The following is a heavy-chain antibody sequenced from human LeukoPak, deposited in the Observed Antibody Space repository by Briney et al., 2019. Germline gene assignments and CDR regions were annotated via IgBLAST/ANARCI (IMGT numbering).Heavy chain of an antibody. CDR2: IKEDGSEK. J-gene: IGHJ4*02. CDR3: ARVADSRGYYFPKDY. V-gene: IGHV3-7*01. Sequence: GGSLRLSCAASGFTFSSYWMSWVRQAPGKGLEWVANIKEDGSEKCYVDSVKGRFTISRDNAKSSLFLQMNSLRAEDTAVYYCARVADSRGYYFPKDYWGQGTLVTVSS. CDR1: GFTFSSYW. D-gene: IGHD3-22*01.